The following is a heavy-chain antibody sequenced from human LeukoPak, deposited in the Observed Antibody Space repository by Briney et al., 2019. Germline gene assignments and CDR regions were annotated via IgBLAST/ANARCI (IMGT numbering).Heavy chain of an antibody. CDR2: YYSGTT. J-gene: IGHJ4*02. D-gene: IGHD3-3*01. CDR3: ARHRSVGFLEWLGPWDY. Sequence: YYSGTTYHNPSLKSRVTISVHPSKNQFSLKLSSVTAADTAVYYCARHRSVGFLEWLGPWDYWGQGTLVTVSS. V-gene: IGHV4-39*01.